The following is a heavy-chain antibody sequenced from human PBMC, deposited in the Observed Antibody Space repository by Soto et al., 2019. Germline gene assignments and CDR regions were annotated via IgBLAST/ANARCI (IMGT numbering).Heavy chain of an antibody. V-gene: IGHV4-39*01. Sequence: SETLSLTCTVSGGSISSGSYYWGWIRQPPGKGLEWIGSIYYSGSTYYNPSLKSRVTISVDTSKNQFSLKLSSVTAADTAVYYCARITMIVVVTSDAFDIWGQGTMVTVSS. CDR3: ARITMIVVVTSDAFDI. D-gene: IGHD3-22*01. J-gene: IGHJ3*02. CDR1: GGSISSGSYY. CDR2: IYYSGST.